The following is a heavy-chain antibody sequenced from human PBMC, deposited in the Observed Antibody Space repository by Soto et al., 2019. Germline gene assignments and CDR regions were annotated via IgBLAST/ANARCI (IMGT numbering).Heavy chain of an antibody. CDR2: VNNGGGGT. V-gene: IGHV3-23*01. Sequence: EVLLLDSGGGLVQPGGSLRLSCAASGFTFSNYAMTWVRQAPGKGPEWISTVNNGGGGTYYADSVKGRFTISRDNSKNTLYLQVSSLSAEDTAVYYCAKERLGRGIDYWGQGSLVTVSS. D-gene: IGHD3-10*01. CDR3: AKERLGRGIDY. J-gene: IGHJ4*02. CDR1: GFTFSNYA.